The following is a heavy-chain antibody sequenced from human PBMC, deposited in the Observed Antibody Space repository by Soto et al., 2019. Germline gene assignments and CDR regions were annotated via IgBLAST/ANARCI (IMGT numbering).Heavy chain of an antibody. J-gene: IGHJ4*02. D-gene: IGHD3-22*01. Sequence: PGGSLRLSCAASGLLFNNYGMHWVRQAPGKGLEWVAVIWYDGNTKFYADSVKGRFSVSRENSNNTVYLQMNSLRVEDTAVYYCVRATYFSDSSGYTRCLDDWGQGILVTVSS. CDR2: IWYDGNTK. V-gene: IGHV3-33*01. CDR1: GLLFNNYG. CDR3: VRATYFSDSSGYTRCLDD.